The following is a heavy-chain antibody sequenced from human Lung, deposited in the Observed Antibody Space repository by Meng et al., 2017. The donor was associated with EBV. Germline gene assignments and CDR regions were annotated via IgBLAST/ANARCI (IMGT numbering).Heavy chain of an antibody. Sequence: QVQRQGSGPRLVKPSGTLSLICAVAGESVSSTNWWSWVRRPPGKGLEWIGEIYHSGSTNYNPSLKSRVTMSVDKSKNQFSLNLSSVTAADTAVYYCAFGSYGGNSPLDYWGQGTLVTVSS. D-gene: IGHD4-23*01. V-gene: IGHV4-4*02. J-gene: IGHJ4*02. CDR3: AFGSYGGNSPLDY. CDR2: IYHSGST. CDR1: GESVSSTNW.